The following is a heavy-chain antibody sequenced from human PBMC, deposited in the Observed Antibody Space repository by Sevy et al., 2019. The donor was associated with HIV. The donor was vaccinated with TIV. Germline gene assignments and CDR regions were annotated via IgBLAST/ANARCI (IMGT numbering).Heavy chain of an antibody. J-gene: IGHJ5*02. V-gene: IGHV1-69*13. CDR3: ARVRVLPVQRHDYFDP. CDR1: EAIFNSYG. D-gene: IGHD4-17*01. Sequence: ASVKVSCKASEAIFNSYGIHWVRQAPGQGLEWMGGFIPVLGTTNFAQKFQGRLTLTADESTTTAYMELKRLRSEDTAVYYCARVRVLPVQRHDYFDPWGQGTLVTVSS. CDR2: FIPVLGTT.